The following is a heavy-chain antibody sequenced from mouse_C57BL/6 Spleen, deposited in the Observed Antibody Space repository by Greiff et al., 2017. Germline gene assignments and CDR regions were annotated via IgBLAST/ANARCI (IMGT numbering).Heavy chain of an antibody. CDR3: ARDDGYPFDY. Sequence: VQLKESGGGLVKPGGSLKLSCAASGFTFSSYAMSWVRQTPEKRLEWVATISDGGSYTYYPDNVKGRFTISRDNAKNNLYLQMSHLKSEDTAMYYCARDDGYPFDYWGQGTTLTVSS. V-gene: IGHV5-4*01. CDR1: GFTFSSYA. CDR2: ISDGGSYT. D-gene: IGHD2-3*01. J-gene: IGHJ2*01.